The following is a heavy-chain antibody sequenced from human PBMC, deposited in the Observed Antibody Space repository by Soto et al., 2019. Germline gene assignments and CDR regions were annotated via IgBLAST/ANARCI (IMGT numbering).Heavy chain of an antibody. D-gene: IGHD6-19*01. CDR1: GFTFSSYG. Sequence: QVQLVESGGGVVQPGRSLRLSCAASGFTFSSYGMHWVRQAPGKGLEWVAVISYDGSNKYYADSVKGRFTISRDNSKNTLYLQMNSLRAEDTAVYYCAKDSEGGIAVAGPFDYWGQGTLVTVSS. CDR2: ISYDGSNK. V-gene: IGHV3-30*18. J-gene: IGHJ4*02. CDR3: AKDSEGGIAVAGPFDY.